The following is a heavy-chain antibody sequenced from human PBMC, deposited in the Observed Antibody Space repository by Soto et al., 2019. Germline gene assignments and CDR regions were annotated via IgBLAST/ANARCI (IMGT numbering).Heavy chain of an antibody. Sequence: SETLSPTRPVSGGSLSSYYWSWVPQHPGKGLEWIGYIYYSGSTYYNPSLKSRVTISVDTSKNQFSLKLSSVTAADTAVYYCGFGRFPSPVFDIWGQGTMVTVSS. D-gene: IGHD3-10*01. CDR3: GFGRFPSPVFDI. CDR2: IYYSGST. V-gene: IGHV4-59*06. CDR1: GGSLSSYY. J-gene: IGHJ3*02.